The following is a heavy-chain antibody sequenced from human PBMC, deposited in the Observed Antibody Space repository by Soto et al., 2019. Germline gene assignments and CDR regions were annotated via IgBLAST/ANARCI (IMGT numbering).Heavy chain of an antibody. CDR3: AKRSPYSSGWYSPIFDY. D-gene: IGHD6-13*01. V-gene: IGHV3-23*01. J-gene: IGHJ4*02. CDR1: GFSFSDYA. CDR2: ISECGGST. Sequence: GGSLRLSCAASGFSFSDYAMSWVRQAPGKGLEWVSVISECGGSTHYADSVRGRFTVSRDNSKNSLSLRMNSLRDEDTAVYFCAKRSPYSSGWYSPIFDYWGQGALVTVSS.